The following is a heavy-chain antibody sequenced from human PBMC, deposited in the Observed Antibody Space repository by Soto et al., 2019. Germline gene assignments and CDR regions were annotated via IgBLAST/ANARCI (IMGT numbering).Heavy chain of an antibody. CDR3: AKDGVSYNSVWDAFDI. CDR1: GFTFSNFA. D-gene: IGHD1-26*01. Sequence: GGSLRLSCAASGFTFSNFAMSWVRQAPGEGLEWVSSVGGGDDTYYADSVEGRFTISRDNSKNTLYLQLSSLSAGDTAVYYCAKDGVSYNSVWDAFDIWGQGTLVTVSS. J-gene: IGHJ3*02. CDR2: VGGGDDT. V-gene: IGHV3-23*01.